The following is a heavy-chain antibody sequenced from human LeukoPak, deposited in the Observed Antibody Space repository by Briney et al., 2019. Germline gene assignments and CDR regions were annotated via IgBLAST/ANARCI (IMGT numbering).Heavy chain of an antibody. V-gene: IGHV1-69*04. CDR3: AREYCTITSCYVFWFDP. D-gene: IGHD2-2*01. J-gene: IGHJ5*02. Sequence: SVKVSCKASGGTFSRYAISWVRQAPGQGLEWMGRIIPILGIANYAQKFQGRVTITADKSTSTAYMELSSLRSEDTAVYYCAREYCTITSCYVFWFDPWGQGTLVTVSS. CDR1: GGTFSRYA. CDR2: IIPILGIA.